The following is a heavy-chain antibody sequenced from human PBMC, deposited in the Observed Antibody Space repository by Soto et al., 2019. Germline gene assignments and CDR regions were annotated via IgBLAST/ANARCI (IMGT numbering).Heavy chain of an antibody. Sequence: SETLSLTCAVSGGSISSGGYSWSWIRQPPGKGLEWIGYIYHSGSTYYNPSLKSRVTISVDRSKNQFSLKLSSVTAADTAVYYCARVAKSGYYFNYFDYWGQGTLVTVSS. CDR3: ARVAKSGYYFNYFDY. V-gene: IGHV4-30-2*01. CDR2: IYHSGST. D-gene: IGHD3-3*01. J-gene: IGHJ4*02. CDR1: GGSISSGGYS.